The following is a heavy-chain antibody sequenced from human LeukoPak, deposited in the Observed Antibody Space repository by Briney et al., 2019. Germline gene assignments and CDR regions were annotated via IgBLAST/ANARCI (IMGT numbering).Heavy chain of an antibody. V-gene: IGHV1-18*01. CDR3: ARDKESGGTCCYNWFDP. Sequence: ASVKVSCKTSGYTFTSYGISWVRQAPGQGLEWMGRISAYNGNTNYAQKLQGRVTMTTDTSTSTAYLELSSLRSDDTAVYYCARDKESGGTCCYNWFDPWGRGTLVTVSS. CDR2: ISAYNGNT. D-gene: IGHD2-15*01. J-gene: IGHJ5*02. CDR1: GYTFTSYG.